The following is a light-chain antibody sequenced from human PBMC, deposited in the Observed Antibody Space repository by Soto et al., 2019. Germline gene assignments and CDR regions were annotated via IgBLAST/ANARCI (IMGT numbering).Light chain of an antibody. V-gene: IGLV2-14*01. CDR3: SSYTITSSVV. CDR1: SSDVGAYNY. CDR2: EVN. J-gene: IGLJ2*01. Sequence: QSALTQPASVSGSPGQSITISCTGTSSDVGAYNYLSWYQQHPGKAPKLMIYEVNNRPSGVSNRFSGSKSGNTASMTISGLQPEDEADYYCSSYTITSSVVFGGGTKLTVL.